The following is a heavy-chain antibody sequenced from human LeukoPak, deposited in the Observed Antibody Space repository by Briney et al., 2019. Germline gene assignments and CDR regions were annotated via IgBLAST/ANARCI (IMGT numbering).Heavy chain of an antibody. CDR2: INWNSDNI. J-gene: IGHJ3*02. CDR1: GFTFNDHA. CDR3: ARASYYYDTTGLGAVDI. V-gene: IGHV3-9*01. Sequence: GGTLRLSCAASGFTFNDHAMYWVRQAPGKGLEWVAGINWNSDNIGYADSVKGRFTISRDDSKKSLFLQMNSLSAEDTALYYCARASYYYDTTGLGAVDIWGQGTMVTVSS. D-gene: IGHD3-22*01.